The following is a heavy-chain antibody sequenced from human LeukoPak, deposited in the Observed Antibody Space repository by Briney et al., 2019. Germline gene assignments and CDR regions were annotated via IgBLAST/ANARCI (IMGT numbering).Heavy chain of an antibody. CDR2: ISYDGNNE. J-gene: IGHJ4*02. CDR3: VPVFREVESYFDY. D-gene: IGHD3-10*01. Sequence: PGRSLRLSCAASGFTFSSYGMHWVRQAPGKGLEWVAAISYDGNNEYYADSVKGRFTISRDNSKNTLYLQMNSLRAEDTAMYYCVPVFREVESYFDYWGQGTLVTVSS. CDR1: GFTFSSYG. V-gene: IGHV3-30*03.